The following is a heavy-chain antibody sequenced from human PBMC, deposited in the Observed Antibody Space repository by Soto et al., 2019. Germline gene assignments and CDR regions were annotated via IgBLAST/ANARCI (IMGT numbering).Heavy chain of an antibody. Sequence: QVQLQESGPGLVKPSQTLSLTCTVSGGSIIDGQTYLNWIRQHPERGLEWMGYINYRGTTNYSQSLKSRILISIATSKNQFSLMLTSVTAADTAVYYCARDAPGVAPYWGQGTLVTVSS. D-gene: IGHD2-15*01. CDR2: INYRGTT. V-gene: IGHV4-31*03. J-gene: IGHJ4*02. CDR1: GGSIIDGQTY. CDR3: ARDAPGVAPY.